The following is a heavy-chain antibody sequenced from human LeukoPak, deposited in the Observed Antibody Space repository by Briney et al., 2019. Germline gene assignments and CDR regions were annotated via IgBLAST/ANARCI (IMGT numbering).Heavy chain of an antibody. CDR1: GYTLTELS. V-gene: IGHV1-18*01. J-gene: IGHJ6*03. CDR2: ISAYNGKT. Sequence: ASVKVSCKVSGYTLTELSMHWVRQAPGQGLEGMGWISAYNGKTNYAQKLQGRVTMTTDTSTSTAYMELRSLRSDDTAVYYCARSYYYDSSGYGEGYYYYYYMDVWGKGTTVTVSS. CDR3: ARSYYYDSSGYGEGYYYYYYMDV. D-gene: IGHD3-22*01.